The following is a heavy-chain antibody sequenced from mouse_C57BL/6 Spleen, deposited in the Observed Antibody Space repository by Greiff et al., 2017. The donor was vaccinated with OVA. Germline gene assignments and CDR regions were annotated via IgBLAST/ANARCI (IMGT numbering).Heavy chain of an antibody. CDR3: ARETGRGNYFDY. CDR2: IDPSDSYT. D-gene: IGHD4-1*01. Sequence: VQLQQPGAELVMPGASVKLSCKASGYTFTSYWMHWVKQRPGQGLEWIGEIDPSDSYTNYNQKFKGKSTLTVDKSSSTAYMQLSSLTSEDSAVYYCARETGRGNYFDYWGQGTTLTVSS. V-gene: IGHV1-69*01. CDR1: GYTFTSYW. J-gene: IGHJ2*01.